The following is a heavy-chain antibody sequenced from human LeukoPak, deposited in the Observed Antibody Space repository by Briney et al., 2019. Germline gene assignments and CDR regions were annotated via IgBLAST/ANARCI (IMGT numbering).Heavy chain of an antibody. CDR3: ARDGHGGNSFDY. J-gene: IGHJ4*02. V-gene: IGHV1-2*02. CDR2: INANSGGT. Sequence: ASVKVPCKASGYTFTGYYMHWVRQAPGQGLEWMGWINANSGGTDYAQKFQDRVTMTRDSSISTAYMELSRLTSDDTAVYYCARDGHGGNSFDYWGQGTLVTVSS. D-gene: IGHD4-23*01. CDR1: GYTFTGYY.